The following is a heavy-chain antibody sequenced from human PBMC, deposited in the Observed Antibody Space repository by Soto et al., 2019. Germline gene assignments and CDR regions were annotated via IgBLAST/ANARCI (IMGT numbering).Heavy chain of an antibody. V-gene: IGHV4-59*01. CDR2: IYYSGGT. Sequence: PSETLSLTCTVSGGSISSYYWSWIRQPPGKGLEWIGYIYYSGGTNYNPSLKSRVTISVDTSKNQFSLKLSSVTAADTAVYYCARNYDFWSNWFDPWGQGTLVTVSS. J-gene: IGHJ5*02. D-gene: IGHD3-3*01. CDR1: GGSISSYY. CDR3: ARNYDFWSNWFDP.